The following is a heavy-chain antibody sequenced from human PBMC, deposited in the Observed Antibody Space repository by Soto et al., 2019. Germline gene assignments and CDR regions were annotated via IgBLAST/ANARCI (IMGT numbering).Heavy chain of an antibody. CDR2: IDLGGTSP. J-gene: IGHJ4*02. V-gene: IGHV3-23*03. CDR3: TKDRVPDGIYSFDF. D-gene: IGHD2-21*01. Sequence: EVQLLESGGDLVQPGGSLRLSCAASGFSFRDYSMNWVRQAPGKGLEWVAFIDLGGTSPDYSESVKGRFTISKDKSMKKVYLQMNSLRVEDAAVYYCTKDRVPDGIYSFDFWGQGALVTVSS. CDR1: GFSFRDYS.